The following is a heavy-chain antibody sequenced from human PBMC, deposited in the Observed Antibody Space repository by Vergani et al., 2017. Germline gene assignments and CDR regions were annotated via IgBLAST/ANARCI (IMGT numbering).Heavy chain of an antibody. V-gene: IGHV4-34*01. D-gene: IGHD6-13*01. CDR2: INHSGST. Sequence: QVQLQQWGAGLLKPSETLSLTCAVYGGSFSGYYWSWIRQPPGKGLEWIGEINHSGSTNYNPSLKSRVTISVDTSKNQFSLKLSSVTAADTAVYYFARAPAGVAAAGASFDYWGQGTLVTVSS. J-gene: IGHJ4*02. CDR1: GGSFSGYY. CDR3: ARAPAGVAAAGASFDY.